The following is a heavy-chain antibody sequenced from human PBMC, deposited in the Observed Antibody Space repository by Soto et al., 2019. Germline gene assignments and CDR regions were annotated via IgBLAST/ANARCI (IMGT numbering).Heavy chain of an antibody. CDR1: GFTFTSSA. Sequence: GASVKVSCKASGFTFTSSAVQWVRQARGQRLEWIGWIVVGSGNTNYAQKFQERVTITRDMSTSTAYMELSSLRSEDTAVYYCAADHHSYYDFWSGYLTPYGIDVWGQGTTVTVSS. V-gene: IGHV1-58*01. CDR2: IVVGSGNT. CDR3: AADHHSYYDFWSGYLTPYGIDV. J-gene: IGHJ6*02. D-gene: IGHD3-3*01.